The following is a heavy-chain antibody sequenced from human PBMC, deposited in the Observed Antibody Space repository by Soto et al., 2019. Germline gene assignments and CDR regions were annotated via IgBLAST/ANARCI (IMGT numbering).Heavy chain of an antibody. Sequence: QVQLVQSGAEVKKPGASVTVSCKASGYTFTTYGVSWVRQAPGQGLEWLGWINGYNGNAKYAENLQGRVTMTTDTSTSTAYMELRSLRSDDTAVSYCARMGDVPYYYYGMDVWGQGTTVTVSS. D-gene: IGHD3-16*01. CDR3: ARMGDVPYYYYGMDV. CDR1: GYTFTTYG. J-gene: IGHJ6*02. CDR2: INGYNGNA. V-gene: IGHV1-18*01.